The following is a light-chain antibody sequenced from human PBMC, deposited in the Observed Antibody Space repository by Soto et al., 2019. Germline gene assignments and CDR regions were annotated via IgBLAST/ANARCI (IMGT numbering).Light chain of an antibody. V-gene: IGLV2-14*01. CDR1: SRDVGGYNY. CDR2: DVS. Sequence: QSALTQPASVSGSPGQSITISCTGTSRDVGGYNYASWYQQHQGKVPKLMIYDVSNRPSGVSNRFSGSKSGNTASLTISGLQAEDEADYYCTSYTDNSTPVIFGGGTKATVL. CDR3: TSYTDNSTPVI. J-gene: IGLJ2*01.